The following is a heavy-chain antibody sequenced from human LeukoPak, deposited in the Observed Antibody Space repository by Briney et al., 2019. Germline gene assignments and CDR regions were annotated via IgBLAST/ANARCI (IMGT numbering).Heavy chain of an antibody. Sequence: SETLSLTCTVSGGSISSSSYYWGWIRQPPGKGLEWVGSIYYSGSTYYNPSLKSRVTISVDTSKNQFSLKLSSVPAADTAVYYCARPLIARVPAAISYFDYWGQGTLDTVSS. CDR1: GGSISSSSYY. D-gene: IGHD2-2*02. CDR2: IYYSGST. J-gene: IGHJ4*02. CDR3: ARPLIARVPAAISYFDY. V-gene: IGHV4-39*01.